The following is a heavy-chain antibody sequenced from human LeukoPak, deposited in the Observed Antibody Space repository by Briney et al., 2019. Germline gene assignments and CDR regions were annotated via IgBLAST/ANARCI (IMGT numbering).Heavy chain of an antibody. CDR2: ISSSSSYI. Sequence: PGGSLRLSCAASGFTFSSYSMIWVRQAPGKGLEWVSSISSSSSYIYYADSVKGRFTISRDNAKNSLYLQMNSLRAEDTAVYYCAALRRGKYGMDVWGQGTTVTVSS. D-gene: IGHD3-16*01. CDR1: GFTFSSYS. J-gene: IGHJ6*02. CDR3: AALRRGKYGMDV. V-gene: IGHV3-21*01.